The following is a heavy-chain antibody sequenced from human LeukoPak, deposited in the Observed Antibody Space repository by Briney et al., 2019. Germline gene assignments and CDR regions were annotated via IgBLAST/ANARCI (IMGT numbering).Heavy chain of an antibody. CDR1: GFSFSSYS. J-gene: IGHJ5*02. D-gene: IGHD6-6*01. CDR2: ISGGGGST. CDR3: AKDYSSSLTNWFDP. V-gene: IGHV3-23*01. Sequence: PGGSLRLSCTASGFSFSSYSMHWVRQAPGKGLEWVSGISGGGGSTYYADSVKGRFTISRDNSKNTLYLQMNSLRAEDTAVYYCAKDYSSSLTNWFDPWGQGTLVTVSS.